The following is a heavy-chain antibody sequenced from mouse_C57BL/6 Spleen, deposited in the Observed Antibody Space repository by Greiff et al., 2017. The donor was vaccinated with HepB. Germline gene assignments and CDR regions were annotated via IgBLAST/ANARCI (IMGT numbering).Heavy chain of an antibody. V-gene: IGHV1-50*01. J-gene: IGHJ3*01. Sequence: QVQLQQPGAELVKPGASVKLSCKASGYTFTSYWMQWVKQRPGQGLEWIGEIDPSDSYTNYNQKFKGKATLTVDTSSSTAYMQLSSLTSEDSAVYYCARAEREPPAWFAYWGQGTLVTVSA. CDR1: GYTFTSYW. CDR3: ARAEREPPAWFAY. D-gene: IGHD6-1*01. CDR2: IDPSDSYT.